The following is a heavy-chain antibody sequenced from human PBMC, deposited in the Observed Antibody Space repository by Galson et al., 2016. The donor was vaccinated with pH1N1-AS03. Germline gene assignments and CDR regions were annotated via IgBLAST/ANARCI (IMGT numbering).Heavy chain of an antibody. CDR1: GFSLATSGVG. CDR3: TRSRYYNTNLYYVDY. J-gene: IGHJ4*02. Sequence: PALVKPPQTLTLTCAFSGFSLATSGVGVGWIRQPPGKALEWLALIYWDDDKLYNPSLKSRLTVTKDTSKNLVVLTLTDMDPVDTATYFCTRSRYYNTNLYYVDYWGQGTLVTVSS. V-gene: IGHV2-5*02. D-gene: IGHD2/OR15-2a*01. CDR2: IYWDDDK.